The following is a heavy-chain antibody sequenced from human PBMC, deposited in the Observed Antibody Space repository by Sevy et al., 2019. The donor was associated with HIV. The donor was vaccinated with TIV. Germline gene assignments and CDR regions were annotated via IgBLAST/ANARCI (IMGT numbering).Heavy chain of an antibody. Sequence: GGCLRLSCAASGFTFSSYGMHWVRQAPGKGLEWVANIKQDESEKYYVASVKGRFTISRDNAKNSVYLEMISLRPEDTAIYYCAKGNSGSFDYWGQGTLVYVSS. J-gene: IGHJ4*02. CDR1: GFTFSSYG. CDR3: AKGNSGSFDY. V-gene: IGHV3-7*01. CDR2: IKQDESEK. D-gene: IGHD3-22*01.